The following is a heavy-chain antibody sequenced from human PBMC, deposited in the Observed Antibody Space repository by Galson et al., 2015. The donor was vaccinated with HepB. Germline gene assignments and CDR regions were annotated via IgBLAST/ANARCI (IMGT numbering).Heavy chain of an antibody. CDR3: ARDSADGGYTYGSYFDY. J-gene: IGHJ4*02. D-gene: IGHD5-18*01. Sequence: SLRLSCAASGFIFSDYYMSWIRQAPGKGLEWVSYISSISSYTNYADSVRGRFTISRDNAKNSLYLQMNNLRGEDTAVYYCARDSADGGYTYGSYFDYWGQGILVTVSS. CDR1: GFIFSDYY. V-gene: IGHV3-11*06. CDR2: ISSISSYT.